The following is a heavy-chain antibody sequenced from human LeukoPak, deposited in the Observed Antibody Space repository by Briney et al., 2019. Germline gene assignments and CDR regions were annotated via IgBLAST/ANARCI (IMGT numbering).Heavy chain of an antibody. Sequence: SETLSLTCTVSGGSISSYYWSWIRQPPGKGLEWIGEINHSGSTNYNPSLKSRVTISVDTSKNQFSLKLSSVTAADTAVYYCARGLWSGSPFDYWGQGTLVTVSS. CDR2: INHSGST. V-gene: IGHV4-34*01. J-gene: IGHJ4*02. CDR3: ARGLWSGSPFDY. CDR1: GGSISSYY. D-gene: IGHD3-3*01.